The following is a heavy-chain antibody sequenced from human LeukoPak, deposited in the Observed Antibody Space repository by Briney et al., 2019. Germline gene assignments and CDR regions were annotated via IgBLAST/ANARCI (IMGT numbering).Heavy chain of an antibody. CDR2: ISGDGRNI. V-gene: IGHV3-74*01. Sequence: GGSLRLSCVASGFTFSSYWMHWVRQDPRKGLVWVSRISGDGRNINYADSVRGRFTISRDNAKNTLYLQMNTLRVEDTAVYYCATRSCSISACRASSYHCMDFWGKGTTVTVSS. D-gene: IGHD2-2*01. J-gene: IGHJ6*03. CDR1: GFTFSSYW. CDR3: ATRSCSISACRASSYHCMDF.